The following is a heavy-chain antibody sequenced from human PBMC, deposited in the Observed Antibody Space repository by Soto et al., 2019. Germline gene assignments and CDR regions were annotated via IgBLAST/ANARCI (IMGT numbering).Heavy chain of an antibody. CDR3: XXXXTAQYTVAEEX. J-gene: IGHJ4*02. CDR2: ISGDSEYK. Sequence: EVQLVESGGGLVKPGGSLKLSCVASGFTFSAYSMNWVRQTPGKGLEWVSSISGDSEYKLYADSVKGRXXISRXXXXXXXXXXXXXXXXXXXXXXXXXXXXTAQYTVAEEXWGQGXXVTV. V-gene: IGHV3-21*01. CDR1: GFTFSAYS. D-gene: IGHD4-17*01.